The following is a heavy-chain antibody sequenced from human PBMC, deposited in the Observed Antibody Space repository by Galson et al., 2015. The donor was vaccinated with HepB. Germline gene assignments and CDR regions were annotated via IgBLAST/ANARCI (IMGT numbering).Heavy chain of an antibody. D-gene: IGHD2-8*01. J-gene: IGHJ5*01. V-gene: IGHV5-51*01. Sequence: QSGAEVKKPGESLRISCKGSGYSFSTYWIAWVRHMPGRGLEWMGIIYPGDFDTRYSPSFQGQVTISADKSISTAYLQWSALKASDSAMYYCVRHTYNDVSNWFGSWGQGTPVTVSS. CDR2: IYPGDFDT. CDR1: GYSFSTYW. CDR3: VRHTYNDVSNWFGS.